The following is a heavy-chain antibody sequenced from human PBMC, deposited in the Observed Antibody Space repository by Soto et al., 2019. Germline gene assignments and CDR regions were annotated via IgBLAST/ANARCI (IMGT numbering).Heavy chain of an antibody. D-gene: IGHD5-18*01. Sequence: PSETLSLTCIVSGGSISGYYWSWIRQPAGKELEWIGRIYSDGTTNYNPSLKGRGTMSVDTSKKQISLKLTSVTAADTAMYYCARDRGYRSGSFGSWGRGVLVTVSS. CDR2: IYSDGTT. J-gene: IGHJ5*02. V-gene: IGHV4-4*07. CDR3: ARDRGYRSGSFGS. CDR1: GGSISGYY.